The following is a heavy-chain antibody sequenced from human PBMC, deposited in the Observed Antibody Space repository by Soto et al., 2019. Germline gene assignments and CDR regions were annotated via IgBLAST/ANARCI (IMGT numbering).Heavy chain of an antibody. V-gene: IGHV4-59*08. CDR3: ARQMFIGGMDV. Sequence: QVQLQESGPGLVKPSETLSLTCTVSGASISSYYWSWIRQPPGKGLEWIGYIYYSGSPNYNPSLKSRVTISVDTSKNQLSMRLSSVTAADTAVYHCARQMFIGGMDVWGQGTTVTVSS. CDR1: GASISSYY. CDR2: IYYSGSP. D-gene: IGHD2-15*01. J-gene: IGHJ6*02.